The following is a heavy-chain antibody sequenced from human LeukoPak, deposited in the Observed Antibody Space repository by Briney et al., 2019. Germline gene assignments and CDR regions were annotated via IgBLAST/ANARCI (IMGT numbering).Heavy chain of an antibody. CDR1: GYTFTTYA. Sequence: ASVKVSCKASGYTFTTYAMHWVRQAPGQRLEWMGWINAGNGDTKYSRKFQGRVTITRDTSASTAYMELSSLRSEDTAVYYCARGGTELWFDSWGQGTLVTVSS. V-gene: IGHV1-3*01. D-gene: IGHD1-14*01. CDR2: INAGNGDT. CDR3: ARGGTELWFDS. J-gene: IGHJ5*01.